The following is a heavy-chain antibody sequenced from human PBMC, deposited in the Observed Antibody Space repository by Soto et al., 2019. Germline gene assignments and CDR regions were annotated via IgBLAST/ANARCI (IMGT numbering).Heavy chain of an antibody. CDR2: IYYSGST. CDR1: GGSVSSGSYY. J-gene: IGHJ4*02. CDR3: ATGSYHEYYFDY. Sequence: SETLSLTCTVSGGSVSSGSYYWSWIRQPPGKGLEWIGYIYYSGSTNYNPSLKSRVTISVDTSKNQFSLKLSSVTAADTAVYYCATGSYHEYYFDYWGQGTLVTVSS. V-gene: IGHV4-61*01. D-gene: IGHD2-2*01.